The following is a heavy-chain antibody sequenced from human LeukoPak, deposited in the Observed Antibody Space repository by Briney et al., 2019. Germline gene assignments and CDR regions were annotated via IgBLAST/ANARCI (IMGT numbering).Heavy chain of an antibody. CDR3: ASRPPLLYGPRYYYGMDV. CDR1: GGSISSGGYY. D-gene: IGHD2/OR15-2a*01. CDR2: IYHSGST. Sequence: SQTLSLTCTVSGGSISSGGYYWSWIRQPPGKGLEWIGYIYHSGSTYYNPSLKSRVTISVDRSKNQFSLKLSSVTAADTAVYYCASRPPLLYGPRYYYGMDVWGQGTTVTVSS. J-gene: IGHJ6*02. V-gene: IGHV4-30-2*02.